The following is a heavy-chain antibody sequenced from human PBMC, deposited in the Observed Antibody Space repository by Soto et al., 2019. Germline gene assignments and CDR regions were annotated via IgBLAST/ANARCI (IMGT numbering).Heavy chain of an antibody. CDR1: GGSISSYY. Sequence: SETLSLTCTVSGGSISSYYWSWIRQPPGKGLEWIGYIYYTGSTNYNPSLKSRVTISVDTSKNQFSLSLTSVTAADTAVYYCARYSGGYTGFHFSYWGQAARVTV. J-gene: IGHJ4*02. D-gene: IGHD5-12*01. CDR3: ARYSGGYTGFHFSY. V-gene: IGHV4-59*08. CDR2: IYYTGST.